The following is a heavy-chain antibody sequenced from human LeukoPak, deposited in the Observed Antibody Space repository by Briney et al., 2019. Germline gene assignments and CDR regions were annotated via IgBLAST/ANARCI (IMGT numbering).Heavy chain of an antibody. J-gene: IGHJ5*02. D-gene: IGHD1-26*01. V-gene: IGHV1-69*04. Sequence: SVKVSCKASGGTFSSYAISWVRQAPGQGLEWMGRIIPILGIANYAQKFQGRVTITADKYTSTAYMELSSLRSEDTAVYYCARHGSFTSGDWFDPWGQGTLVTVSS. CDR2: IIPILGIA. CDR3: ARHGSFTSGDWFDP. CDR1: GGTFSSYA.